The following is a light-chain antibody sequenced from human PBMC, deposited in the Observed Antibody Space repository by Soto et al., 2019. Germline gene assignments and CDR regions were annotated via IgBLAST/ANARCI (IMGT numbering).Light chain of an antibody. CDR3: QQYNKWPPYT. CDR1: QSVSSN. J-gene: IGKJ2*01. Sequence: EIVMTQSPANLSVSPEERATLSCRASQSVSSNLAWYQQKPGQGPRLLIYGASTRATSIPARFSGSGSGTEFTLTITSLQSEDFAVYYRQQYNKWPPYTFGQGTKLEIK. V-gene: IGKV3-15*01. CDR2: GAS.